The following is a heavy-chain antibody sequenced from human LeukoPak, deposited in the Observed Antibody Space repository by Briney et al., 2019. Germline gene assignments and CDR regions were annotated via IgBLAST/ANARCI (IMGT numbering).Heavy chain of an antibody. CDR3: VRRGGGSNAFEV. J-gene: IGHJ3*01. CDR2: ISIDGTST. Sequence: GGSLRLSCAASGFTVSTYWMDWVRQAPGKGRVWVSRISIDGTSTAYADSAKGRFTISRDTAENTLHLQMNSLRVEDTAVYYCVRRGGGSNAFEVWGQGTTVTVSS. D-gene: IGHD4-23*01. CDR1: GFTVSTYW. V-gene: IGHV3-74*01.